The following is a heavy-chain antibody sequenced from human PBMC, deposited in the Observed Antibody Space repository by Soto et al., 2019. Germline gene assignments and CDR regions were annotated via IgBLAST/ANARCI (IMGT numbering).Heavy chain of an antibody. CDR3: ASSIAAAGSTFDY. V-gene: IGHV1-3*01. CDR2: INAGNGNT. J-gene: IGHJ4*02. D-gene: IGHD6-13*01. Sequence: ASVKVSCKASGYTFTSYAMHWVRQAPGQRLGWIGWINAGNGNTKYSQKFQGRVTITRDTSASTAYMELSSLRSEDTAVYYCASSIAAAGSTFDYWGQGTLVTVSS. CDR1: GYTFTSYA.